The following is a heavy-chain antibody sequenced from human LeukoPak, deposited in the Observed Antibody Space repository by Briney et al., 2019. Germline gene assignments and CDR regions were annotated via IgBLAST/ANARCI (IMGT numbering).Heavy chain of an antibody. CDR1: GGTFSSYA. J-gene: IGHJ6*04. D-gene: IGHD2-15*01. CDR2: IIPIFGTA. Sequence: ASVKLSCKASGGTFSSYAISWVRRAPGQGLEGMGGIIPIFGTANYAQKFQGRVTITADKSTSTAYMELSSLRSEDTAVYYCAREIVVAATQYYYYYYGMDVWGKGTTVTVSS. CDR3: AREIVVAATQYYYYYYGMDV. V-gene: IGHV1-69*06.